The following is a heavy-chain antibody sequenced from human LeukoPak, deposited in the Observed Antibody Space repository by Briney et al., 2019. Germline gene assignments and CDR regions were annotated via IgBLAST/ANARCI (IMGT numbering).Heavy chain of an antibody. CDR2: ITGSGGST. V-gene: IGHV3-23*01. CDR3: AKGTKSTPNGLCAFVM. D-gene: IGHD2-8*01. J-gene: IGHJ3*02. Sequence: GGSLRLSCAASGFTFSGYALSWFRQAPGKGREWVSAITGSGGSTSYADSVKGRFTISRDNSKNTLYLQMDSLVAEETAVYYCAKGTKSTPNGLCAFVMWAEGTMVTV. CDR1: GFTFSGYA.